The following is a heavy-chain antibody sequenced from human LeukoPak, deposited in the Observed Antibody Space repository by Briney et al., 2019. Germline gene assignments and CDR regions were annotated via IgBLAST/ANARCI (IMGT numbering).Heavy chain of an antibody. Sequence: SETLSLTCTVSGGSISSYYWSWIRQPPGKGLEWIGYISYSGSPNYKASLMSRITMSVDMSKNHISLRLTSVTAADTAVYYCVGHQGSSTYDYWGHGILVTVSS. CDR2: ISYSGSP. J-gene: IGHJ4*01. CDR1: GGSISSYY. D-gene: IGHD2/OR15-2a*01. CDR3: VGHQGSSTYDY. V-gene: IGHV4-59*08.